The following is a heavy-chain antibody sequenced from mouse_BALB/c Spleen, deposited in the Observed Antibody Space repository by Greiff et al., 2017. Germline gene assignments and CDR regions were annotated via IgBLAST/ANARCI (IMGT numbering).Heavy chain of an antibody. CDR1: GFTFSSYA. Sequence: EVQRVESGGGLVKPGGSLKLSCAASGFTFSSYAMSWVRQTPEKRLEWVASISSGGSTYYPDSVKGRFTISRDNARNILYLQMSSLRSEDTAMYYCARGGTFTTAGYYAMDYWGQGTSVTVSS. J-gene: IGHJ4*01. CDR3: ARGGTFTTAGYYAMDY. V-gene: IGHV5-6-5*01. CDR2: ISSGGST. D-gene: IGHD1-2*01.